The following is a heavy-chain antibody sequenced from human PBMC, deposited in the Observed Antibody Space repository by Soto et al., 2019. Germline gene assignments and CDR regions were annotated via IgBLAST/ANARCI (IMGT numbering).Heavy chain of an antibody. J-gene: IGHJ5*02. CDR3: ARSCCGEQNWFDP. CDR2: IKSDGRRT. D-gene: IGHD2-21*01. CDR1: GGTVSGYW. V-gene: IGHV3-74*01. Sequence: EVHLVESGGDLVQPGGSLRLSCAASGGTVSGYWVHWVRQAPGKGLVWVARIKSDGRRTDYADSVTGRFTISRDNAENTVDLQMSSLRLDETAVYYCARSCCGEQNWFDPWGQGTVVTV.